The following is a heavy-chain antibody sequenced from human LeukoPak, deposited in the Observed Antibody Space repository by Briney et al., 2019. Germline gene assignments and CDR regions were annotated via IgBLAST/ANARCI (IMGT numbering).Heavy chain of an antibody. CDR2: ISGSGGST. CDR1: GFTFSSYA. Sequence: GGSLRLSCAASGFTFSSYAMSWVRQAPGKGLEWVSAISGSGGSTYYADSVKGRFTISRDNSKNTLYLQMNILRAEDTAVYYCVSGSYEGGYYGMDVWGQGTTVTVSS. V-gene: IGHV3-23*01. J-gene: IGHJ6*02. CDR3: VSGSYEGGYYGMDV. D-gene: IGHD1-26*01.